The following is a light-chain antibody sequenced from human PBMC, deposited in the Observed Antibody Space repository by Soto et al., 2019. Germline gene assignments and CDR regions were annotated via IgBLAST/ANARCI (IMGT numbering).Light chain of an antibody. J-gene: IGKJ4*01. CDR2: DAS. CDR1: QSVDND. V-gene: IGKV3D-15*01. Sequence: EIVMTQSPATLSVSPGDRATLSCRASQSVDNDLAWYQQKPGQPPRLLIYDASTRATGIPARFSGSQSGTEVTLTISSLLSEDLAVYACQQYNNWPLTFGGGTKVDIK. CDR3: QQYNNWPLT.